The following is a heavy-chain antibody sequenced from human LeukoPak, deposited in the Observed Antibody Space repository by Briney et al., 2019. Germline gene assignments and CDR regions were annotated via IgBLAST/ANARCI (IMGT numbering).Heavy chain of an antibody. CDR3: ARRRDGGNIDY. Sequence: SETLSLTCTVSGGSISSYYWSWIRQPPGKGLEWIGYIYYSGSTNYNPSLKSRVTISVDTSKNQFSLKLSSVTAADTAVYYCARRRDGGNIDYWGQGILVTVSS. V-gene: IGHV4-59*01. CDR2: IYYSGST. CDR1: GGSISSYY. D-gene: IGHD4-23*01. J-gene: IGHJ4*02.